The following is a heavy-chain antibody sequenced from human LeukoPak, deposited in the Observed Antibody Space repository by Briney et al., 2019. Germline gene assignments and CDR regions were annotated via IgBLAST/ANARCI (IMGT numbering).Heavy chain of an antibody. V-gene: IGHV1-69*05. CDR2: VIPIFGTA. Sequence: ASVKVSCKASGGTFSSYAISWVRQAPGQGLEWMGRVIPIFGTANYAQKFQGRVTITTDESTSTAYMELSSLRSEDTAVYYCAGDMDTAMVAFDYWGQGTLVTVSS. CDR3: AGDMDTAMVAFDY. D-gene: IGHD5-18*01. CDR1: GGTFSSYA. J-gene: IGHJ4*02.